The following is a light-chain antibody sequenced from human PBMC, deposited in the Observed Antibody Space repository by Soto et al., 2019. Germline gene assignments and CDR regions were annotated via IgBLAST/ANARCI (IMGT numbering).Light chain of an antibody. CDR1: QSVGSN. J-gene: IGKJ2*01. CDR2: GAS. Sequence: EMVMTQSPATLSVSPGERATLSCRASQSVGSNLAWYQQKPGQAPRLLLYGASTRATGIPGRFSGSGSGTEFTLTISSLQSEDSAVYYCQQYGGSPPGYIFGQGTKLEIK. V-gene: IGKV3-15*01. CDR3: QQYGGSPPGYI.